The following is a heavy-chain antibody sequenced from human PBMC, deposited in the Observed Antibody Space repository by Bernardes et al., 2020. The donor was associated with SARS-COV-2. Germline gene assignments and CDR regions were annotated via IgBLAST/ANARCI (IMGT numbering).Heavy chain of an antibody. J-gene: IGHJ6*02. Sequence: SETLSLTRTVSGGSISSSNYYWGWIRQPPGKGLEWIGSIYSSGSSYYNPSLQSRVRESVDTSKNQFSLRLSFVTAADTAVYYCAGSSCGIDCYIGGLRSWDYGMDVWGQGTTVTVSS. D-gene: IGHD2-21*02. V-gene: IGHV4-39*01. CDR2: IYSSGSS. CDR1: GGSISSSNYY. CDR3: AGSSCGIDCYIGGLRSWDYGMDV.